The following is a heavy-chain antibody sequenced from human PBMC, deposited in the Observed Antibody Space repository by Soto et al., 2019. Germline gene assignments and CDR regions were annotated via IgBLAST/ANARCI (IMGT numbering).Heavy chain of an antibody. CDR1: GSITNHH. CDR2: FNPSGLST. Sequence: QVHLVQSGAEVKKPGASVNVSCQASGSITNHHMHWVRQAPGQGLEWMGIFNPSGLSTTYAQQFQGRVTITRDTSTSTVYMELSSLTSEDTAVYVCAKVTQRGPIAVAGPLGHWGQGTLFLVSS. V-gene: IGHV1-46*01. J-gene: IGHJ4*02. D-gene: IGHD6-19*01. CDR3: AKVTQRGPIAVAGPLGH.